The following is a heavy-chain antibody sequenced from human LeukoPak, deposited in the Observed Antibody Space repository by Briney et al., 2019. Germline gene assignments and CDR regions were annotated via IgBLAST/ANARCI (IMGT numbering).Heavy chain of an antibody. V-gene: IGHV1-69*04. CDR2: IIPILGIA. Sequence: GSSVKVSCKASGGTFSSYAISWVRQAPGQGLEWMGRIIPILGIANYAQKFQGRVTITADKSTSTAYMELRSLRSDDTAVYYCARTAYYYDSSGYYRWHDYWGQGTLVTVSS. CDR1: GGTFSSYA. CDR3: ARTAYYYDSSGYYRWHDY. J-gene: IGHJ4*02. D-gene: IGHD3-22*01.